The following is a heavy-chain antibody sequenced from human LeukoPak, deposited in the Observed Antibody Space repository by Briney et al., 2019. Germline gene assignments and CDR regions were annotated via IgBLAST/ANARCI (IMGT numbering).Heavy chain of an antibody. CDR2: TYYSGSS. V-gene: IGHV4-61*01. CDR1: GGSVSRGSYY. CDR3: ASLYCSRTSCYMDP. J-gene: IGHJ5*02. D-gene: IGHD2-2*02. Sequence: SETLSLTCTVSGGSVSRGSYYWSWIRQPPGKGLEWIEYTYYSGSSNYNPSLKSRVTISLDTSKNQFSLKLRSVTAADTAVFYCASLYCSRTSCYMDPWGQGTLVTVSS.